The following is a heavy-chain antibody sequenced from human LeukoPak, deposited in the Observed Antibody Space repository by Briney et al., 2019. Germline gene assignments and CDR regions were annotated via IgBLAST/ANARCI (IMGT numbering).Heavy chain of an antibody. V-gene: IGHV4-59*01. D-gene: IGHD5/OR15-5a*01. J-gene: IGHJ5*02. CDR1: GGFISGYH. CDR2: ISYTGTT. CDR3: ARDLRSVYSPEGFSWLDP. Sequence: SETLSLTCSVSGGFISGYHWSWIRQAPGQGLEWIGYISYTGTTNYNPSLKSRVTISVDTSRNQFSLRLSSVSAADTALYYCARDLRSVYSPEGFSWLDPWGQGTLVTVSS.